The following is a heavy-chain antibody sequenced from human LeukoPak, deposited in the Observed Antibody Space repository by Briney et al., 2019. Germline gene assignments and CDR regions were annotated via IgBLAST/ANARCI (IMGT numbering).Heavy chain of an antibody. CDR3: TRAPIDDFRSGYYLRPSDY. V-gene: IGHV3-49*04. Sequence: PGGSLRLSCTASGFTFGDYAMSWVRQAPGKGLEWVGFIRSKAYGGTTEYAASVKGRFTVSRDDSKSIAYLQMNSLKTEDTAVYYCTRAPIDDFRSGYYLRPSDYWGQGTLVTVSS. J-gene: IGHJ4*02. CDR2: IRSKAYGGTT. D-gene: IGHD3-3*01. CDR1: GFTFGDYA.